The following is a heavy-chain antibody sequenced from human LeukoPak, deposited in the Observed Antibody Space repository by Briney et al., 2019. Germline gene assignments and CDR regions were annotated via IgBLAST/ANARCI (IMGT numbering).Heavy chain of an antibody. J-gene: IGHJ6*04. D-gene: IGHD6-13*01. CDR1: GFTFSSYA. CDR3: ARPTTGSSWSNPYYYYGMDV. Sequence: GRSLRLSCAASGFTFSSYAMHWVRQAPGKGLEWVAVISYDGSNKYYADSVKGRFTISRDNSKNTLYLQMNSLRAEDTAVYYCARPTTGSSWSNPYYYYGMDVWGKGTTVIVSS. V-gene: IGHV3-30*04. CDR2: ISYDGSNK.